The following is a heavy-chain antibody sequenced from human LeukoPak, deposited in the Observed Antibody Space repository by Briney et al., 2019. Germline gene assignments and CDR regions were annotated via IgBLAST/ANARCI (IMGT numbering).Heavy chain of an antibody. CDR2: INHSGST. J-gene: IGHJ4*02. D-gene: IGHD3-16*01. CDR3: ASSTRWGDYFDY. CDR1: GGSFSGYY. V-gene: IGHV4-34*01. Sequence: PSETLSLTCAVYGGSFSGYYWSWIRQPPGKGLEWIGEINHSGSTNYNPSLKSRVTISVDTSKNQFSLKLNSVTAADTAVYYCASSTRWGDYFDYWGQGTLVTVSS.